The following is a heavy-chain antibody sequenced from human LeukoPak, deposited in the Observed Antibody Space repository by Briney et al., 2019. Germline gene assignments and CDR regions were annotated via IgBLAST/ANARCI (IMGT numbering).Heavy chain of an antibody. D-gene: IGHD4-17*01. Sequence: SETLSLTWTVSGGSISSYYWSWIRQPPEKGLEWIGYIYYSGSTNYNPSLKSRVTISVDTSKNQFSLKLSSVTAADTAVYYCAGLTTVTNHFDYWGQGTLVTVSS. V-gene: IGHV4-59*01. J-gene: IGHJ4*02. CDR2: IYYSGST. CDR3: AGLTTVTNHFDY. CDR1: GGSISSYY.